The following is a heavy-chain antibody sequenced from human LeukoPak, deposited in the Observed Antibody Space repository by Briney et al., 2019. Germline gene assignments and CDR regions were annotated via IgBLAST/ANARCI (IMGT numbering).Heavy chain of an antibody. CDR2: ISAYNGNT. CDR3: ASTHYDSSGYQEYFQH. J-gene: IGHJ1*01. V-gene: IGHV1-18*01. CDR1: GYTLTNYA. D-gene: IGHD3-22*01. Sequence: GATVKVSCKAAGYTLTNYAISWLRQAPGQGLEWMGWISAYNGNTNYAQKLQGRVTMTTDTSTSTAYMELRSLRSDDTAVYYCASTHYDSSGYQEYFQHWGQGTLVTVSS.